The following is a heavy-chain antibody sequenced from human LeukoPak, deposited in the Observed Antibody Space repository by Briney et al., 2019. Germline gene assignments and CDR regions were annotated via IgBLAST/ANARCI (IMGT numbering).Heavy chain of an antibody. CDR1: GGSIRNYY. CDR2: IYYSGST. J-gene: IGHJ4*02. D-gene: IGHD2-15*01. CDR3: ARDCSGANCYPAGFDY. V-gene: IGHV4-59*01. Sequence: SETLSLTCTVSGGSIRNYYWNWIRQSPGKGLEWIGCIYYSGSTSYNPSLKSRVNISIDTSKNQFSLKLSSVTAADTAVYYCARDCSGANCYPAGFDYWGQGTLVTVSS.